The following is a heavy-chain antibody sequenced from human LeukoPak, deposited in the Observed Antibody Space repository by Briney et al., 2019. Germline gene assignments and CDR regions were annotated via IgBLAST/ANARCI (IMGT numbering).Heavy chain of an antibody. J-gene: IGHJ5*02. CDR1: GYTFTGYY. V-gene: IGHV1-2*02. D-gene: IGHD5-12*01. Sequence: ASVKVSCKASGYTFTGYYMHWVRQAPGQGLEWIGWINPNSGGTNYAQKFQGRVTMTRDTSISTAYMELSRLRSDDTAVYYCARSRATITLCYPWGQGTLVTVSS. CDR2: INPNSGGT. CDR3: ARSRATITLCYP.